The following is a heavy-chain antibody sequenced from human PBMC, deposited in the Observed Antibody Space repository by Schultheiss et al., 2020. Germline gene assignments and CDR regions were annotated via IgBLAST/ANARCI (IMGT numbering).Heavy chain of an antibody. D-gene: IGHD6-13*01. J-gene: IGHJ6*02. CDR1: GFTFSSYA. V-gene: IGHV3-64*04. Sequence: GGSLRLSCSASGFTFSSYAMHWVRQAPGKGLEYVSAISSNGGSTYYADSVKGRFTISRDNSKNTLYLQMNSLRAEDTAVYYCAKDYEQLEYYYYYGMDVWGQGTTVTVSS. CDR3: AKDYEQLEYYYYYGMDV. CDR2: ISSNGGST.